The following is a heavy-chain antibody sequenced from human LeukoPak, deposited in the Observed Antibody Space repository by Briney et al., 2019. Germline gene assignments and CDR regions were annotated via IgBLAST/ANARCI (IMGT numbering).Heavy chain of an antibody. CDR3: ARLGSGYDWYYFDY. CDR2: IYYSGST. CDR1: AGFVSNSNYY. V-gene: IGHV4-39*07. Sequence: SETLSLTCTVSAGFVSNSNYYWGWIRQPPGKGLEWIGSIYYSGSTYYNPSLESRVTISVDTSKNQFSLKLSSVTAADTAVYYCARLGSGYDWYYFDYWGQGTLVTVSS. J-gene: IGHJ4*02. D-gene: IGHD5-12*01.